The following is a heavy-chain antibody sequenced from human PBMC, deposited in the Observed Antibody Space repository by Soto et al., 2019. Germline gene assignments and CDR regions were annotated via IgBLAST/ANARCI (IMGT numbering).Heavy chain of an antibody. J-gene: IGHJ4*02. CDR1: GFTFDDCA. Sequence: EVQLVESGGALVQPGRSLRLSCAASGFTFDDCAMHWVRQAPGKGLEWVSGVSWNSGTIGYADSVKDRFTISRDNAKNSLYLQMNSLRAEDTALYYCAKGVSAAFGGVIPDWGQGTLLTVSS. V-gene: IGHV3-9*01. CDR2: VSWNSGTI. CDR3: AKGVSAAFGGVIPD. D-gene: IGHD3-16*02.